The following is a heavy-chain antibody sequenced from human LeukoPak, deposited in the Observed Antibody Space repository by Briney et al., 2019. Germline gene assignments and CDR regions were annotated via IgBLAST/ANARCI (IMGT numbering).Heavy chain of an antibody. CDR2: ITGTADKT. V-gene: IGHV3-23*01. CDR1: GFTFTNYV. Sequence: GESLRLSCAASGFTFTNYVMNWVRQAPGKGLEWVSSITGTADKTYDADSVKGRFTISRDNSKNTLSLQMSSLRVEDTAVYYCANMWAPTGGAFDIWGQGTMVTVSS. CDR3: ANMWAPTGGAFDI. J-gene: IGHJ3*02. D-gene: IGHD1-14*01.